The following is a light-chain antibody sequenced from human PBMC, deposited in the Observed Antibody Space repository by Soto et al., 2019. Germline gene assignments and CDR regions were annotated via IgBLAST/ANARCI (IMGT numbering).Light chain of an antibody. CDR1: SSDVGGYNY. Sequence: QSALTQPAPVSGSPGQSITISCTGTSSDVGGYNYVSWYQQHPGKAPKLMIYEVNYRPSGVSNRFSGSKSGNTASLTISGLQAEDEADYYCSSYTSSSTGVFGTGTKVTV. CDR2: EVN. J-gene: IGLJ1*01. V-gene: IGLV2-14*01. CDR3: SSYTSSSTGV.